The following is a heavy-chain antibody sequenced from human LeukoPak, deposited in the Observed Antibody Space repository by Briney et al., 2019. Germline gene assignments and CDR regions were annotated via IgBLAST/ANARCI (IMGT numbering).Heavy chain of an antibody. J-gene: IGHJ6*02. CDR3: ARDNWNYGSSMDV. D-gene: IGHD1-7*01. CDR2: IYYSGST. V-gene: IGHV4-59*02. CDR1: GGSVTSYY. Sequence: SETLSLTCTVSGGSVTSYYWSWIRQPPGKGLEWIGYIYYSGSTNYNPSLKSRVTISVDTSTNQFSLKLSSVTASDTAVYYCARDNWNYGSSMDVWGQGTTVTVSS.